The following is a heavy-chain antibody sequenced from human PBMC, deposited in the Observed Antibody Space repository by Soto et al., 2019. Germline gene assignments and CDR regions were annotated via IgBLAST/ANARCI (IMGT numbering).Heavy chain of an antibody. CDR3: ARESEDLTSNFDY. Sequence: GSLRLSCAASGFTFTRCSMNWVRQAPGKGLEWASSISSTTNYIYYGDSMKGRFTISRDNAKNSLYLEMNSLRAEDTAVYYCARESEDLTSNFDYWGQGTLVTVSS. CDR1: GFTFTRCS. V-gene: IGHV3-21*06. J-gene: IGHJ4*02. CDR2: ISSTTNYI.